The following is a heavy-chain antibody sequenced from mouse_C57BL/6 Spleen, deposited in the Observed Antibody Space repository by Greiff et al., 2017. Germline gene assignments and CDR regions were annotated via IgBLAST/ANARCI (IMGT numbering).Heavy chain of an antibody. CDR1: GYAFSSSW. D-gene: IGHD4-1*01. Sequence: QVQLQQSGPELVKPGASVKISCKASGYAFSSSWMNWVKQRPGKGLEWIGRIYPGDGDTNYNGKFKGKATLTADKSSSTAYMQLSSLTSEDSAVYFCAVGLGRVYAMDDWGQGTSVTVSS. V-gene: IGHV1-82*01. J-gene: IGHJ4*01. CDR3: AVGLGRVYAMDD. CDR2: IYPGDGDT.